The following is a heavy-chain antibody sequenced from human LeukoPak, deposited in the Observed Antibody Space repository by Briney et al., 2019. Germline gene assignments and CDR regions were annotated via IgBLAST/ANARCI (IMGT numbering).Heavy chain of an antibody. CDR3: ARGVGDYVLLDY. Sequence: GGSLRLSCAASGFTFSNYWMSWVRQAPGKGLEWVANIKQDGSEKFYVDSVKGRFTTSRDNAENTLYLQMNSLRAEDTAVYYCARGVGDYVLLDYWGQGSLVTVSS. J-gene: IGHJ4*02. D-gene: IGHD2-21*02. CDR2: IKQDGSEK. CDR1: GFTFSNYW. V-gene: IGHV3-7*02.